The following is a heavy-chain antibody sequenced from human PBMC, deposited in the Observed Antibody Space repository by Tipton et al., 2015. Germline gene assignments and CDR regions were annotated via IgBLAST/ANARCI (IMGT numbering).Heavy chain of an antibody. Sequence: TLSLTCTVSSDSINKYYWSWIRQPPGKELQWIGYIQYSGGTNYNPSLESRVSMSVDTSKTQFSLEMRSVTATDTAVYYCAREVGDYGDLNWYFDLWGRGTLVTVSS. V-gene: IGHV4-59*01. D-gene: IGHD4-17*01. CDR2: IQYSGGT. CDR3: AREVGDYGDLNWYFDL. J-gene: IGHJ2*01. CDR1: SDSINKYY.